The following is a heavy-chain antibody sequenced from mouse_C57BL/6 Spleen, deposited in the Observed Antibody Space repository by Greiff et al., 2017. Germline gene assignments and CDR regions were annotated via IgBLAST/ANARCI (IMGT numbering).Heavy chain of an antibody. CDR3: TRRGAYDGEYGDD. D-gene: IGHD2-3*01. CDR1: GYTFTSYW. V-gene: IGHV1-5*01. J-gene: IGHJ2*01. CDR2: IYPGNSDT. Sequence: VQLQQSGTVLARPGASVKMSCKTSGYTFTSYWMHWVKQRPGQGLEWIGAIYPGNSDTSYNQQFKGKDKLTAVTSASTAYMELRSLTTADSAVYYGTRRGAYDGEYGDDGGKGTTLRVSA.